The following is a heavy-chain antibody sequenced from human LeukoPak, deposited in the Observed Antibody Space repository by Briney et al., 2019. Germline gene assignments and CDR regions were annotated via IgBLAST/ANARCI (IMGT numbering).Heavy chain of an antibody. Sequence: PSETLSLTCTVSGGSISSYYWNWIRQPPGKGLEWIAYIYYSGSTTYNPSLKSRVTISVDTSKNQFSLKLSSVTPADTAVYYCARGQVAYDYWGQGTLVTVSS. D-gene: IGHD2-21*01. CDR2: IYYSGST. J-gene: IGHJ4*02. V-gene: IGHV4-59*12. CDR3: ARGQVAYDY. CDR1: GGSISSYY.